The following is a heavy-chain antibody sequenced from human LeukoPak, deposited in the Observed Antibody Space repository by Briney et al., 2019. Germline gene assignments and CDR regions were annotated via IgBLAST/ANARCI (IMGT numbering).Heavy chain of an antibody. CDR1: GGSISSYY. D-gene: IGHD1-26*01. CDR2: INHSGST. CDR3: ASSGSYSSFDY. Sequence: SETLSLTCTVSGGSISSYYWSWIRQPPGKGLEWIGEINHSGSTNYNPSLKSRVTISVDTSKNQFSLKLSSVTAADTAVYYCASSGSYSSFDYWGQGTLVTVSS. J-gene: IGHJ4*02. V-gene: IGHV4-34*01.